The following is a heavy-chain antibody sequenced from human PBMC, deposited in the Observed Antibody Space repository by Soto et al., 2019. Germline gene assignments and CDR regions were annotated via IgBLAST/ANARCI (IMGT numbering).Heavy chain of an antibody. D-gene: IGHD2-21*01. J-gene: IGHJ5*02. Sequence: SETLSLTCTVPGGSISSGDYYWSWIRQPPGKGLEWIGYIYYSGSTYYNPSLKSRVTISVDTSKNQFSLKLSSVTAADTAVYYCARRPREFRWFDPWGQGTLVTVSS. CDR1: GGSISSGDYY. CDR3: ARRPREFRWFDP. V-gene: IGHV4-30-4*01. CDR2: IYYSGST.